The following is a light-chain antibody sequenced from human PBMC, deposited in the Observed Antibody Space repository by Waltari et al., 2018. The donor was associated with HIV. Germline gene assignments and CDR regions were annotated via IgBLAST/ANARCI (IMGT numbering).Light chain of an antibody. J-gene: IGLJ2*01. Sequence: PGQSITISCTGTSSDVGGYNYVSWYQQHPGKAPKLMIYEVSNRPSGVSNRFSGSKSGNTASLTISGLQAEDEADYYCSSYTSSSTRVFGGGTKLTVL. V-gene: IGLV2-14*01. CDR3: SSYTSSSTRV. CDR1: SSDVGGYNY. CDR2: EVS.